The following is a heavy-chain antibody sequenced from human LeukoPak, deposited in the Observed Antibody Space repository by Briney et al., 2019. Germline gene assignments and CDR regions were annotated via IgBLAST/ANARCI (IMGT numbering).Heavy chain of an antibody. CDR2: IWYDGSNK. J-gene: IGHJ6*02. Sequence: PGGSLRLSCAASGFTFSSYGMHWVRQAPGKGLEWVAVIWYDGSNKYYADSVKGRFTISRDNSKNTLYLQMNSLRAEDTAVYYCARAPYYYDSSGYPRYYGMDVWGQGTTVTVSS. V-gene: IGHV3-33*01. CDR3: ARAPYYYDSSGYPRYYGMDV. CDR1: GFTFSSYG. D-gene: IGHD3-22*01.